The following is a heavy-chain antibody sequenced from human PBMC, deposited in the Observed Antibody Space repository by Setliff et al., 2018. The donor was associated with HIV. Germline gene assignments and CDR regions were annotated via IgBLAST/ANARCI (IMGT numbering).Heavy chain of an antibody. D-gene: IGHD6-13*01. CDR3: ARGLSYSSSWYVFRPQALNDAFDI. Sequence: GASVKVSCKASGYTFTSYDINWVRQATGQGLEWMGWMNPNSGNTGYAQKFQGRVTMTRNTSISTAYMELSSLRSEDTAVYYCARGLSYSSSWYVFRPQALNDAFDIWAQGTMVTVSS. CDR2: MNPNSGNT. CDR1: GYTFTSYD. V-gene: IGHV1-8*02. J-gene: IGHJ3*02.